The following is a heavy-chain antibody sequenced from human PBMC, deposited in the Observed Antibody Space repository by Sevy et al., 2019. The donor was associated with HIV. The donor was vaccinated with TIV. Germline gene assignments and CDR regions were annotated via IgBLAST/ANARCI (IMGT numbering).Heavy chain of an antibody. CDR3: ARDRKVLLVVYAIPFDAFDI. CDR2: IRNDGSHE. D-gene: IGHD2-8*02. J-gene: IGHJ3*02. V-gene: IGHV3-30*02. CDR1: GFTFSNHA. Sequence: GGSLRLSCTASGFTFSNHAMHWVRQGPGEGPEWVAFIRNDGSHEYYADSVKGRFTISRDNSKNTLYLKMNSLRPEDTAVYYCARDRKVLLVVYAIPFDAFDIWGQGTMVTVSS.